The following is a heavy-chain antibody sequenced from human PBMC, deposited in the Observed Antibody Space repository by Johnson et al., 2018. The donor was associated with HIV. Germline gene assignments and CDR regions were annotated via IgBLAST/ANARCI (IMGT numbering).Heavy chain of an antibody. J-gene: IGHJ3*02. CDR2: ISGSGFDT. D-gene: IGHD2-15*01. V-gene: IGHV3-11*04. CDR1: NFTFKDYY. Sequence: QVQLVESGGGVVQPGGSLRLSCATSNFTFKDYYMNWIRQAPGKGLEWISYISGSGFDTFYADSVKGRFTISRDNAKKSLYLQMSSLRAGDTAVYYCTRRRGGFDIWGQGTMVTVSS. CDR3: TRRRGGFDI.